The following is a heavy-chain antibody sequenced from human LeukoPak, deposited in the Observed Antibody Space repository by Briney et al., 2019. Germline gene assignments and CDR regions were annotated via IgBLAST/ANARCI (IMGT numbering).Heavy chain of an antibody. CDR1: GFTFSSYA. V-gene: IGHV3-23*01. Sequence: GGSLRLSCAASGFTFSSYAMSWVRQAPGKGLEWVSAISGSGGSTYYADSVKGRFTISRDNSENTLYLQMNSLRAEDTAVYYCAKVAGYDILTGYSDYWGQGTLVTVSS. CDR2: ISGSGGST. CDR3: AKVAGYDILTGYSDY. D-gene: IGHD3-9*01. J-gene: IGHJ4*02.